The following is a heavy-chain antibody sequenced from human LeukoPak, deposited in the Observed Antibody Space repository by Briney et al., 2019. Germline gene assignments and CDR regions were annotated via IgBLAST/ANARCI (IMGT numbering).Heavy chain of an antibody. CDR2: VYYSGST. CDR3: AREGPHDILTGYYPRYFDY. Sequence: SETLSLTCTVSGGSISSGDYYWSWIRQPPGKGLEWIGYVYYSGSTYYNPSLKSRVTISVDTSKNQFSLKLSSVTAADTAVYYCAREGPHDILTGYYPRYFDYWGQGTLVTVSS. J-gene: IGHJ4*02. D-gene: IGHD3-9*01. V-gene: IGHV4-30-4*01. CDR1: GGSISSGDYY.